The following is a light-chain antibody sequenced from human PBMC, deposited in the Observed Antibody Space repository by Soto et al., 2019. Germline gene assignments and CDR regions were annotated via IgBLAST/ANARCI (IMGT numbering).Light chain of an antibody. CDR1: QSVSSN. V-gene: IGKV3-15*01. J-gene: IGKJ1*01. CDR2: GAS. CDR3: QQYNNWPVT. Sequence: EIVMTQSPATLSVSPGERATLSCRASQSVSSNLAWYQQKPGQAPRLLIYGASTSATGIPARFSGSGSGTESTLTISSLQSEDFAVYYCQQYNNWPVTFGQGTKVEIK.